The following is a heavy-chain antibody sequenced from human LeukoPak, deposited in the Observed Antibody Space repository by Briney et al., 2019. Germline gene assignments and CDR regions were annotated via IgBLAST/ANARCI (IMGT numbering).Heavy chain of an antibody. CDR1: GFTFRSYA. Sequence: PGGSLRLSCAASGFTFRSYAMSWVRQAPGKGLEWVSVISGSGGSTYYADSVKGRFTISRDNSKNTLYLQMNSLRAEDTAVYYCARDFHDSGDLFDYWGQGTLLSVSS. J-gene: IGHJ4*02. D-gene: IGHD4-17*01. V-gene: IGHV3-23*01. CDR2: ISGSGGST. CDR3: ARDFHDSGDLFDY.